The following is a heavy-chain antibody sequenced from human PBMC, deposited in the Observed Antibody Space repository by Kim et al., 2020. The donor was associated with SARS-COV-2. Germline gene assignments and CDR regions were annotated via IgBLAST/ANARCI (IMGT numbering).Heavy chain of an antibody. CDR3: VKDVLAGGADV. D-gene: IGHD3-3*02. V-gene: IGHV3-9*01. CDR2: I. J-gene: IGHJ6*02. Sequence: ISYADSVEGRFIISRDKANNSLYLQMNSLRPEDTAFYYCVKDVLAGGADVWGQGTAVIVSS.